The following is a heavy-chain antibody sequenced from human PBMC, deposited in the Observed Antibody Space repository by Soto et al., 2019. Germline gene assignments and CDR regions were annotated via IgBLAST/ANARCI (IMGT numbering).Heavy chain of an antibody. V-gene: IGHV4-31*03. D-gene: IGHD3-22*01. J-gene: IGHJ4*02. CDR3: ARAPLELPYDSSGLYFDY. CDR2: IYYSGST. CDR1: GGSISSGGYY. Sequence: TLSLTCTVSGGSISSGGYYWSWIRQHPGKGLEWIGYIYYSGSTYYNPSLKSRVTISVDTSKNQFSLKLSSVTAADTAVYYCARAPLELPYDSSGLYFDYWGQGTLVTVSS.